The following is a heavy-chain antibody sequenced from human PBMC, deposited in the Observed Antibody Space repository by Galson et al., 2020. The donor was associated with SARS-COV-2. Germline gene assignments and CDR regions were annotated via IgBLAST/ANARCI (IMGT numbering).Heavy chain of an antibody. Sequence: GESLKISCAASGFTFSSYGMHWVRQAPGKGLEWVAVIRYDGSNKYYADSVKGRFTISRDNSKNTLYQQMNSLRAEDTAVYYCARGNAGLGSSSFGLYYYYMDVWGKGSTVSISS. V-gene: IGHV3-33*01. CDR1: GFTFSSYG. CDR2: IRYDGSNK. J-gene: IGHJ6*03. D-gene: IGHD6-13*01. CDR3: ARGNAGLGSSSFGLYYYYMDV.